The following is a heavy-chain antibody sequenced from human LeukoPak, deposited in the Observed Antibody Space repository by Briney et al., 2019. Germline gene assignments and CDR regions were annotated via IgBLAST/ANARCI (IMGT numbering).Heavy chain of an antibody. CDR1: GYTFTGYY. Sequence: AASVKVSCKASGYTFTGYYMHWARQAPGQGLEWMGWINPNSGDTNYAQKFQDRVTTTRDTSISTAYMELSRLRSDDTAVYYCARDRYSAFDIWGQGTMVTVSS. V-gene: IGHV1-2*02. CDR3: ARDRYSAFDI. CDR2: INPNSGDT. D-gene: IGHD2-15*01. J-gene: IGHJ3*02.